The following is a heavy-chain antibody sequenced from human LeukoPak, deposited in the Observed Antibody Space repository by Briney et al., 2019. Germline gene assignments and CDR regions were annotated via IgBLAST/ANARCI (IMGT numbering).Heavy chain of an antibody. D-gene: IGHD3-22*01. J-gene: IGHJ6*03. V-gene: IGHV5-51*01. Sequence: KPGESLKISCKGSGYSFTSYWIGWVRQMPGKGLEWMGIIYPGDSDTRYSPSFQGQVTISADKSISTAYLQWSSLKASDTAMYYCARQEVTRTYYYDSSGYYSYYYYMDVWGKGTTVTISS. CDR2: IYPGDSDT. CDR1: GYSFTSYW. CDR3: ARQEVTRTYYYDSSGYYSYYYYMDV.